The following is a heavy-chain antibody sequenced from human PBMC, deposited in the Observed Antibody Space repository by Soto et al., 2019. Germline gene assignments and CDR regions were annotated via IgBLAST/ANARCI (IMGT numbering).Heavy chain of an antibody. J-gene: IGHJ4*02. Sequence: SETLSLTCTVSGGSISSGGYYWSWIRQHPGKGLEWIGYIYYSGSTYYNPSLKSRVTISVETSENQFSLKLSSVTAADTAVYYCAGTGSGSYYQFDYWGQGTLVTVSS. D-gene: IGHD3-10*01. CDR1: GGSISSGGYY. V-gene: IGHV4-31*03. CDR2: IYYSGST. CDR3: AGTGSGSYYQFDY.